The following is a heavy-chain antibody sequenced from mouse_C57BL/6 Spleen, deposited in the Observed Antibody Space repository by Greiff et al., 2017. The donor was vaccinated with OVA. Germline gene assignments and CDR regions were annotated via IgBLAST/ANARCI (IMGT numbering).Heavy chain of an antibody. V-gene: IGHV7-1*01. CDR3: AREGNFWAMDY. CDR2: SRNKANDYTT. Sequence: DVMLVESGGGLVQSGRSLRLSCATSGFTFSDFYMEWVRQAPGKGLEWIAASRNKANDYTTEYSASVKGRFIVSRDTSQSILYLQMNALRAEDTAIYYCAREGNFWAMDYWGQGTSVTVSS. J-gene: IGHJ4*01. CDR1: GFTFSDFY.